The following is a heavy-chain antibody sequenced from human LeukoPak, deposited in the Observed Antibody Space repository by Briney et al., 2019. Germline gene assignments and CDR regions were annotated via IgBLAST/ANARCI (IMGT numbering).Heavy chain of an antibody. CDR1: GLTFISYA. D-gene: IGHD6-19*01. CDR3: AKTMTAGYSSGASDQ. V-gene: IGHV3-23*01. Sequence: PGGALRLSCAASGLTFISYAMSWVRQAPGKGLEWVSVISSGGGMRYYVVSVKGGFTISRDNAKKTLYLLMNSLRAEDTAGFYCAKTMTAGYSSGASDQWGRGTLVSV. J-gene: IGHJ4*02. CDR2: ISSGGGMR.